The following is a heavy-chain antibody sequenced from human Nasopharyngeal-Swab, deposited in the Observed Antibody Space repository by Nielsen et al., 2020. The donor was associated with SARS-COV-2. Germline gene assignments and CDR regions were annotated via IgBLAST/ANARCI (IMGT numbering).Heavy chain of an antibody. Sequence: WCRQRAGKGLEGVGRIKSKTDGGTTDYAAPVKGRFTISRDDSKNTLYLQMNSLKTEDTAVYYCTTVRFQEQWLVIGIDVWGQGTTVTVSS. CDR2: IKSKTDGGTT. J-gene: IGHJ6*02. D-gene: IGHD6-19*01. CDR3: TTVRFQEQWLVIGIDV. V-gene: IGHV3-15*01.